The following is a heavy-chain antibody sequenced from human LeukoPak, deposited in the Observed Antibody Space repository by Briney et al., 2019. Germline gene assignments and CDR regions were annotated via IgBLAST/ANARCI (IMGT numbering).Heavy chain of an antibody. V-gene: IGHV3-30-3*01. Sequence: GGSLRLSCAASGFIFSSYSLHWVRQAPGKGPEWVAFIPYDGSKKYYTDSVKGRFTISRDNSKNTLHLRMNSLRADDTAVYYCTRTGSGIHYNWFDPWGQGTLVTVSS. CDR2: IPYDGSKK. CDR3: TRTGSGIHYNWFDP. CDR1: GFIFSSYS. D-gene: IGHD3-10*01. J-gene: IGHJ5*02.